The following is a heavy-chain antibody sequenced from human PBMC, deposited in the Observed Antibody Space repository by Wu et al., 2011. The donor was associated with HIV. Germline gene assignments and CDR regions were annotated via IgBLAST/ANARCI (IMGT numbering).Heavy chain of an antibody. D-gene: IGHD1-1*01. V-gene: IGHV1-2*02. J-gene: IGHJ3*02. CDR1: GYTFTGYY. CDR2: INPNSGGT. Sequence: QVQLVQSGAEVKKPGASVKVSCKASGYTFTGYYMHWVRQAPGQGLEWMGWINPNSGGTKYVQKFQGRVSMTRDTSISTVYMELSRLRSDDTAVYYCARRNDAFGEAFDIWGQGTMVTVSS. CDR3: ARRNDAFGEAFDI.